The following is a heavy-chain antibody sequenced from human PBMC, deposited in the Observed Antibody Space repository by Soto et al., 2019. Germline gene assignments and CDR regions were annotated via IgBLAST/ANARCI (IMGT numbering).Heavy chain of an antibody. Sequence: GASVKVSCKASGGTFSSYAISWVRQAPGQGLEWMGGIIPIFGTANYAQKFQGRVTITAYESTSTAYMELSSLRSEDTAVYYCARENYDILTGYYGPFDPWCQGTRVTVSS. V-gene: IGHV1-69*13. J-gene: IGHJ5*02. D-gene: IGHD3-9*01. CDR1: GGTFSSYA. CDR2: IIPIFGTA. CDR3: ARENYDILTGYYGPFDP.